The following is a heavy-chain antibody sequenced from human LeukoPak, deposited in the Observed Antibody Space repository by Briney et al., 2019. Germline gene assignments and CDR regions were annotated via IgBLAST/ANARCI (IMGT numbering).Heavy chain of an antibody. Sequence: GGSLRLSCAASGFTFNNYGMSWVRQAPGKGLEWVSSVSGGGGSTFYADSVKGRFTISKDKSKSTLYLQMNSLRAADTAVYYCARGGLGDAFDIWGQGTMVTVSS. CDR1: GFTFNNYG. J-gene: IGHJ3*02. D-gene: IGHD3/OR15-3a*01. CDR2: VSGGGGST. V-gene: IGHV3-23*01. CDR3: ARGGLGDAFDI.